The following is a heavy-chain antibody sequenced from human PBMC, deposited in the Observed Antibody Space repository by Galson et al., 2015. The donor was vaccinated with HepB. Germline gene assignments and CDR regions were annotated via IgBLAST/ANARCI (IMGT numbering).Heavy chain of an antibody. CDR2: ISGSGGST. V-gene: IGHV3-23*01. J-gene: IGHJ4*02. CDR3: AKVEVEDDFWSGYPDY. CDR1: GFTFSSYA. D-gene: IGHD3-3*01. Sequence: SLRLSCAASGFTFSSYAMSWVRQAPGKGLEWVSAISGSGGSTLYADSVKGRFTISRDNSKNTLYLQINSLRAEDTAVYYCAKVEVEDDFWSGYPDYWGQGTLVTVSS.